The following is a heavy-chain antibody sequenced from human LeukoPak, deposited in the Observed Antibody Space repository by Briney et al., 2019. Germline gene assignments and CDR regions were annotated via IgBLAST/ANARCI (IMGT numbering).Heavy chain of an antibody. CDR1: GFTFSNYR. V-gene: IGHV3-21*01. J-gene: IGHJ3*02. D-gene: IGHD1-26*01. CDR3: ARDFGGSNYYAFDI. CDR2: ISSSGNYI. Sequence: GGSLRLSCAASGFTFSNYRMNWVRQAPGKGLEWVSSISSSGNYIYYADSAKGRFTISRDNAKNSLYLQMNSLRAEDTAVYYCARDFGGSNYYAFDIWGQGTMVTVSS.